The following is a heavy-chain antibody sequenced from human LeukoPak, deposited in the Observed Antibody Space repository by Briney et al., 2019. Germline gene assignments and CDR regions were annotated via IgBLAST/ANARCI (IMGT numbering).Heavy chain of an antibody. CDR2: VRYDGTYK. V-gene: IGHV3-30*02. J-gene: IGHJ4*02. CDR1: GFIFSHYG. D-gene: IGHD2-15*01. Sequence: PGGSLRLSCAVSGFIFSHYGMHWVRQAPGKGLEWVAFVRYDGTYKLYADSVKGRFTISRDNSKNTLYLEMNSLRVEDTAVYYCAKITSATSDFDSWGQGTLVTVSS. CDR3: AKITSATSDFDS.